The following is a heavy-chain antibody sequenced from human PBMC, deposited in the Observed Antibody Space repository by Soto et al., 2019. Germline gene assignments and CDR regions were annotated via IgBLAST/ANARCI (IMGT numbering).Heavy chain of an antibody. Sequence: GGSVRLCCAASGFTSWDYDMSWIRQAPGKGLEWVSYISRSGNTMYYGDYVKGRFTISRDNAENSVFLQMISLRAEDTAVYYCVREGRSSSSCNTGYLFDIWGQGTMVPV. CDR1: GFTSWDYD. CDR2: ISRSGNTM. CDR3: VREGRSSSSCNTGYLFDI. V-gene: IGHV3-11*01. J-gene: IGHJ3*02. D-gene: IGHD2-2*02.